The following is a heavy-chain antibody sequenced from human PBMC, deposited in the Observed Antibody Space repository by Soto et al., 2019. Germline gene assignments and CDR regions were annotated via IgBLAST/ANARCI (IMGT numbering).Heavy chain of an antibody. D-gene: IGHD3-22*01. Sequence: EVQLVESGGGLVQPGRSLRLSCAASGFTFDDYAMHWVRQRPGRGLEWVSGITWNSDEIGYPDSVKGRFSISRDNAKKYLYLQMNSLIPQDTDLYYCAAWRGFDSGGYSAYYDGKDVWGQGTTVNVSS. CDR3: AAWRGFDSGGYSAYYDGKDV. CDR2: ITWNSDEI. V-gene: IGHV3-9*01. CDR1: GFTFDDYA. J-gene: IGHJ6*02.